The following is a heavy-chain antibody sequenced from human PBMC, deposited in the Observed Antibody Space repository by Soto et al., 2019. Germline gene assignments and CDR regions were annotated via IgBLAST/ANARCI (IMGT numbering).Heavy chain of an antibody. V-gene: IGHV3-30*18. CDR1: GFTFSSYG. Sequence: QVELVESGGGVVHPGTSLRLSCAASGFTFSSYGLHWVRQAPGKGLEWVAGISYDGGSQYYADSVKGRITISRDDSKNTLYLQMNSPRTEDTAVYHCAKVWVEMSTNDAFDICGQGTMVTVS. J-gene: IGHJ3*02. D-gene: IGHD2-21*01. CDR3: AKVWVEMSTNDAFDI. CDR2: ISYDGGSQ.